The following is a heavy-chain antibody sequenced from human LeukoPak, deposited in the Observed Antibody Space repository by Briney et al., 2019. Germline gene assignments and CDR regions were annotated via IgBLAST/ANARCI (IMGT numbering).Heavy chain of an antibody. CDR1: GYSISSGYY. J-gene: IGHJ4*02. V-gene: IGHV4-38-2*02. CDR3: ARVGVRGWGTAMADFDY. Sequence: SETLSLTCTVSGYSISSGYYWGWIRQPPGKGLEWIGSIYHSGSTYYNPSLKSRVTISVDTSKNQFSLKLSSVTAADTAVYYCARVGVRGWGTAMADFDYWGQGTLVTVSS. D-gene: IGHD5-18*01. CDR2: IYHSGST.